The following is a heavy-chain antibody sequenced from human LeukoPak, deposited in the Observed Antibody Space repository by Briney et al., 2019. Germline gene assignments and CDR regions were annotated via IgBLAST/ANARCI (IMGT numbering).Heavy chain of an antibody. CDR1: GDSISSGGYS. CDR2: ISQSGNI. CDR3: ARSPLAFYDRSGYPRVWFDP. D-gene: IGHD3-22*01. V-gene: IGHV4-30-2*01. J-gene: IGHJ5*02. Sequence: SETLSLTCTVSGDSISSGGYSWSWIRQPPGKGLEWIGYIYHIGYISQSGNIYQNPSLKSRVTVSLDTSRNQFSLKLSSVTAADTAVYYCARSPLAFYDRSGYPRVWFDPWGQGTLVTVSS.